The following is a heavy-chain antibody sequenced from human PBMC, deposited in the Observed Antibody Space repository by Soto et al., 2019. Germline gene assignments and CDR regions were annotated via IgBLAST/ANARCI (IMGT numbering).Heavy chain of an antibody. V-gene: IGHV4-59*08. CDR3: ARTVTVVRGIVLVRDFDY. D-gene: IGHD3-10*01. CDR2: ISDSENT. J-gene: IGHJ4*02. Sequence: GKGLVWIGDISDSENTKYTPSHTSRVTFSLDTSKNQFSLKLSSVTAADTAVYYCARTVTVVRGIVLVRDFDYWGQGALVSVSS.